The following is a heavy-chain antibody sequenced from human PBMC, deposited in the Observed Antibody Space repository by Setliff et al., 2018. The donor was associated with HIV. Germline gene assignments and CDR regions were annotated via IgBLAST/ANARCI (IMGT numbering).Heavy chain of an antibody. CDR1: GDSISSYF. CDR2: IYTSGTT. V-gene: IGHV4-4*09. Sequence: SETLSLTCTVSGDSISSYFWSWIRQSPGKGLEWIGYIYTSGTTEYNPSLDSRVTISVDTSRDQFSLNLRSVTAADTALYFCARLIHTGLLYFDYWGLGMLVTVSS. J-gene: IGHJ4*02. CDR3: ARLIHTGLLYFDY. D-gene: IGHD2-8*02.